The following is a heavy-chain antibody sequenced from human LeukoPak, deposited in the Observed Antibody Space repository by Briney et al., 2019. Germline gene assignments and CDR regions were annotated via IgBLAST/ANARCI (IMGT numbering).Heavy chain of an antibody. D-gene: IGHD3-3*01. CDR2: IYYSGGT. V-gene: IGHV4-59*01. CDR3: ARGGYDFWSGYYTPYYYGMDV. Sequence: PSETLSLTCTVSGGSISSYYWSWIRQPPGKGLEWIGYIYYSGGTNYNPSLKSRVTISVDTSKNQFSLKLSSVTAADTAVYYCARGGYDFWSGYYTPYYYGMDVWGQGTTVTVSS. J-gene: IGHJ6*02. CDR1: GGSISSYY.